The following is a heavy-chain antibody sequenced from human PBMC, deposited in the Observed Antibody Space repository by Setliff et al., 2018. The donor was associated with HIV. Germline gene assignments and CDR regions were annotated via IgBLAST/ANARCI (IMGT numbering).Heavy chain of an antibody. CDR2: IYHSGST. Sequence: KPSETLSLTCAVSGGSISSSNWWSWVRQPPGKGLGWIGDIYHSGSTNYNPSPKSRVTIAVDKSKNQFSLKLSSVTAADTAVYYCAGGGGWGFRSSFLPPSYWGQGTLVTVSS. J-gene: IGHJ4*02. CDR3: AGGGGWGFRSSFLPPSY. D-gene: IGHD6-13*01. V-gene: IGHV4-4*02. CDR1: GGSISSSNW.